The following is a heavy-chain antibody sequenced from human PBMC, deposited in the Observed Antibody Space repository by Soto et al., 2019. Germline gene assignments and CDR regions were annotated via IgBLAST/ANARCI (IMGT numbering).Heavy chain of an antibody. Sequence: EVRLVESGGGLVQPGGSLRLSCAASGFTFSKYWVSWVRQAPGKGLEWLADIKQDGSTKYFLDSVKGRFTISRDNAENSLSLQMNSLRAEDTAVYYCARDSDDYGDYGWYFDLWGRGTLVTISS. CDR2: IKQDGSTK. CDR3: ARDSDDYGDYGWYFDL. D-gene: IGHD4-17*01. J-gene: IGHJ2*01. V-gene: IGHV3-7*01. CDR1: GFTFSKYW.